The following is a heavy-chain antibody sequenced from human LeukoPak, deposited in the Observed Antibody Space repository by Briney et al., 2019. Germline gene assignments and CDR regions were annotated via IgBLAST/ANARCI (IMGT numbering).Heavy chain of an antibody. Sequence: SETLSLTCTVSGGSFGNYYWGWIRQPPGKGLEWIGSIYYSGSTYYNPSLKSRVTISVDTSKNQFSLKLSSVTAADTAVYYCARVPLWFGELSVDYWGQGTLVTVSS. J-gene: IGHJ4*02. CDR2: IYYSGST. CDR3: ARVPLWFGELSVDY. D-gene: IGHD3-10*01. CDR1: GGSFGNYY. V-gene: IGHV4-39*07.